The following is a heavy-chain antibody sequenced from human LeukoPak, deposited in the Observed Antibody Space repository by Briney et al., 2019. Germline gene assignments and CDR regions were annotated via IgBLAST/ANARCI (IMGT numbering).Heavy chain of an antibody. CDR1: GGSVSSSGYY. D-gene: IGHD4-23*01. CDR3: ARGGGYGGIDWYLDL. V-gene: IGHV4-61*08. Sequence: PSETLSLTCTVSGGSVSSSGYYWSWIRQPPGKGLEWIGYIYYSGSTNYNPSLKSRVTISLDTSKNQFSLKLSSVTAADTAVYYCARGGGYGGIDWYLDLWGRGTLFTVSS. J-gene: IGHJ2*01. CDR2: IYYSGST.